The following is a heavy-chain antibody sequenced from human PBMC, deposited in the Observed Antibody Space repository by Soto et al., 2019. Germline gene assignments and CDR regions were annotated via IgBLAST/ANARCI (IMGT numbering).Heavy chain of an antibody. D-gene: IGHD4-4*01. Sequence: SETLSLTCTVSGGSVSRDSNFWSWIRQPPGKGLEWIGYIYYSGPTRYNPSLESRVTISIDSSKNQVSLNLTSVTAADTVVYYCARGYSHYAHWGRGTLVTVSS. J-gene: IGHJ4*02. CDR1: GGSVSRDSNF. CDR2: IYYSGPT. CDR3: ARGYSHYAH. V-gene: IGHV4-61*01.